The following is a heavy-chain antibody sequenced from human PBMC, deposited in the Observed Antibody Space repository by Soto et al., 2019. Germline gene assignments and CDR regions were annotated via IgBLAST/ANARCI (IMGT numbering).Heavy chain of an antibody. CDR2: ISYDGSNK. D-gene: IGHD6-19*01. CDR1: GFTFSSYG. Sequence: GGSLRLSCAASGFTFSSYGMHWVRQAPGKGLEWVAVISYDGSNKYYADSVKGRFTISRDNSKNTLYLQMNSLRAEDTAVYYCAKGADSSGWYDYYYGMDVWGQGTTVTVSS. CDR3: AKGADSSGWYDYYYGMDV. J-gene: IGHJ6*02. V-gene: IGHV3-30*18.